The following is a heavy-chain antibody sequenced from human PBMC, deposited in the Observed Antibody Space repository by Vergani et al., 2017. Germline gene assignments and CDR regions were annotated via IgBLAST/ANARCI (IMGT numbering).Heavy chain of an antibody. CDR3: ARAYCGGDCDYYYYYGMDV. CDR1: GGSISSYY. J-gene: IGHJ6*02. CDR2: IYYSGST. D-gene: IGHD2-21*02. V-gene: IGHV4-59*01. Sequence: QVQLQESGPGLVKPSETLSLTCTVSGGSISSYYWSWIRQPPGKGLEWIGYIYYSGSTNYNPSLKSRVTISVDTSKNQFSLKLSSVTAADTAVYYCARAYCGGDCDYYYYYGMDVWGQGP.